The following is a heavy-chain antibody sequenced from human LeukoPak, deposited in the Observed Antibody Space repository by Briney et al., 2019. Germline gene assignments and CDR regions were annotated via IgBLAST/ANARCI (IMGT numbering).Heavy chain of an antibody. D-gene: IGHD1-26*01. CDR3: ARRELGAFDI. CDR1: GGSISSGGYS. V-gene: IGHV4-30-2*02. CDR2: IYHSGST. J-gene: IGHJ3*02. Sequence: SQTLSLTCAVSGGSISSGGYSWSWIRQPPGKGLEWIGYIYHSGSTYYNPSLKSRVTISVDTSKNQFSLKLSSVTAADTAVYYCARRELGAFDIWGQGTMVTVSS.